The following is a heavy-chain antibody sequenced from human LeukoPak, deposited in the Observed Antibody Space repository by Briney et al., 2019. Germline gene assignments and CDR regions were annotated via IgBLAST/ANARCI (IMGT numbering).Heavy chain of an antibody. CDR2: IKQDGSEK. D-gene: IGHD3-22*01. CDR3: ARDSNHYYYDSSGLDY. CDR1: GFTFSSSW. V-gene: IGHV3-7*01. Sequence: GGSLRLSCAASGFTFSSSWTSWGRQAPGKGREWVANIKQDGSEKYYVDSVKGRFTISRDNAKNSLYLQMNSLRAEDTVVYYCARDSNHYYYDSSGLDYWGQGTLVTVSS. J-gene: IGHJ4*02.